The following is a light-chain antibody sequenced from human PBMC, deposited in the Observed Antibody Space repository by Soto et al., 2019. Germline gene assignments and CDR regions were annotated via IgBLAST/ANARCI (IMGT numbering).Light chain of an antibody. CDR1: QSVSSSY. CDR2: DAV. Sequence: SPCPQSLTKGERATLSCRASQSVSSSYLAWYQQKPGQAPRLLIYDAVNRVTGIPARFSGSGSGTDFTLTIIILQPEDCITYYCQQSDCIMITFAQ. V-gene: IGKV3D-20*02. CDR3: QQSDCIMIT. J-gene: IGKJ5*01.